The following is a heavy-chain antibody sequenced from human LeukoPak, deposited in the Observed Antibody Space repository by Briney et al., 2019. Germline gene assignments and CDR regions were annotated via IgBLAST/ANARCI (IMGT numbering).Heavy chain of an antibody. CDR3: AGSASGSYLGY. Sequence: SETLSLTCTVSGGSISSGSYYWSWLRQPAGKGLEWIGRIYTSGSTNYNPSLQSRATISVDTSKNQFSLKLSSVTAADTAVYYCAGSASGSYLGYWGQGPLVTVSS. V-gene: IGHV4-61*02. CDR1: GGSISSGSYY. J-gene: IGHJ4*02. CDR2: IYTSGST. D-gene: IGHD3-10*01.